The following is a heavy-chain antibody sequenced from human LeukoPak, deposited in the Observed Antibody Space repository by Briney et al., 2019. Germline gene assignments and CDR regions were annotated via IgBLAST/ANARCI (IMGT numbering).Heavy chain of an antibody. Sequence: PSETPSLTCTVSGGSISSGDYYWSWIRQPPGKGLEWIGYIYYSGSTYYNPSLKSRVTISVDTSKNQFSLKLSSVTAADTAVYYCARVRAARHTEVDYWGQGTLVTVFS. CDR1: GGSISSGDYY. CDR3: ARVRAARHTEVDY. J-gene: IGHJ4*02. CDR2: IYYSGST. V-gene: IGHV4-30-4*08. D-gene: IGHD6-6*01.